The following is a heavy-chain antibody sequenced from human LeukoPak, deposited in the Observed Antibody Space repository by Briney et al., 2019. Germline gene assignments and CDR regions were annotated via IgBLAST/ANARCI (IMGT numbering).Heavy chain of an antibody. D-gene: IGHD4-17*01. Sequence: GGSLRLSCAASGFTFSSYAMSWVRQAPGKGLEWVSAISGSGGSTYYADSVKGRFTISRDNSKNTLYLQMNSLRAEDTAVYYCAKASDHDDYGDLGHAFDIWGQGTMVTVSS. CDR1: GFTFSSYA. CDR2: ISGSGGST. CDR3: AKASDHDDYGDLGHAFDI. V-gene: IGHV3-23*01. J-gene: IGHJ3*02.